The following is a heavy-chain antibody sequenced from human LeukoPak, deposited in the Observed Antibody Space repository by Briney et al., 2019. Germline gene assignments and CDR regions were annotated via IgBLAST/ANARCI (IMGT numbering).Heavy chain of an antibody. V-gene: IGHV3-48*03. D-gene: IGHD2-15*01. CDR2: ISSSGSTI. Sequence: GGSLRLSCAATGFTFSSYEMNWVRQAPGKGLEWVSYISSSGSTIYYADSVKGRFTISRDNAKNSLYLQMNSLRAEDTAVYYCARAPRYPNGNYYYYYMDVWGKGTTVTVSS. J-gene: IGHJ6*03. CDR1: GFTFSSYE. CDR3: ARAPRYPNGNYYYYYMDV.